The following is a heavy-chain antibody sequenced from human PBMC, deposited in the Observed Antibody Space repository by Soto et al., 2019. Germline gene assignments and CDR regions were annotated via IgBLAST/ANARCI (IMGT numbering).Heavy chain of an antibody. Sequence: QVQLVQSGPEVKKPGASVTVSCKTSGYTFISYGITWVRQAPGHGLEWMGWISANDGDTNYAQQFQGRVTMTTVTSTSTAYMELRSLRSDDTAVYYCARRALDFWGQGTLVTVSS. CDR2: ISANDGDT. V-gene: IGHV1-18*01. J-gene: IGHJ4*02. CDR1: GYTFISYG. CDR3: ARRALDF.